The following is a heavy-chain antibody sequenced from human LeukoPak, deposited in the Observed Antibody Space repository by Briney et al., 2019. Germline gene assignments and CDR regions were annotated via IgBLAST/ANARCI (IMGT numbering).Heavy chain of an antibody. CDR1: GYTFTGYY. J-gene: IGHJ5*02. D-gene: IGHD6-13*01. Sequence: ASVKVSCKASGYTFTGYYMHWVRQAPGQGLEWMGWINPNSGGTNYAQKFQGRVTMTRDTSISTAYMELSRLRSDDTAVYYCARELFVPAAWAFDPWGQGTLVTVSS. V-gene: IGHV1-2*02. CDR3: ARELFVPAAWAFDP. CDR2: INPNSGGT.